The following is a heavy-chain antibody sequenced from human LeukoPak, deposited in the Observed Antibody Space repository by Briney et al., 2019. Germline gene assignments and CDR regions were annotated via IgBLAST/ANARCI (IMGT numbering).Heavy chain of an antibody. CDR1: GGSFSGYY. CDR2: INHSGSA. V-gene: IGHV4-34*01. CDR3: ARIKGYSYGGPDY. J-gene: IGHJ4*02. D-gene: IGHD5-18*01. Sequence: KPSETLSLTCAVYGGSFSGYYWSWIRQPPGKGLEWIGEINHSGSANYNPSLKSRVTISVDTSKNQFSLKLSSVTAADTAVYYCARIKGYSYGGPDYWGQGTLVTVSS.